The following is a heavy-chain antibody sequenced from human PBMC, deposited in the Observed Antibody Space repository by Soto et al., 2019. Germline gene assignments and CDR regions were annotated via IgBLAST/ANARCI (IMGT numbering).Heavy chain of an antibody. V-gene: IGHV1-18*01. CDR1: GYNCNSYT. Sequence: VKLVQSGAEVKQPGASVKVSCKASGYNCNSYTISWVRQAPGQGLEWMGRISAYNGNTNYAQKLQGRVTMTTDTSTRTAYMELRSLRSDDTAVYHCARVVGARGHWFDPWGQGTLVTVSS. CDR3: ARVVGARGHWFDP. D-gene: IGHD1-26*01. J-gene: IGHJ5*02. CDR2: ISAYNGNT.